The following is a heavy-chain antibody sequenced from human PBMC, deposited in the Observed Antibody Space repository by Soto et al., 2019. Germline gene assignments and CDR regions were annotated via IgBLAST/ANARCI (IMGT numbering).Heavy chain of an antibody. V-gene: IGHV3-49*03. CDR1: GFTFGDYA. J-gene: IGHJ4*02. Sequence: GGSLRLSCTASGFTFGDYAMSWFRQAPGKGLEWVGFIRSKAYGGTTEYAASVKGRFTISRDDSKSIAYLQMNSLKTEDTAVYYCTRALVYCSGGSCYYFDYWGQGTLVTVSS. CDR3: TRALVYCSGGSCYYFDY. CDR2: IRSKAYGGTT. D-gene: IGHD2-15*01.